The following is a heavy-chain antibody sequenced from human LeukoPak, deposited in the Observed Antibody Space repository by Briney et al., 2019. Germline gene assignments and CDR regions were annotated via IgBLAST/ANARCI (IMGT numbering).Heavy chain of an antibody. J-gene: IGHJ4*02. CDR1: GFIFGDYA. D-gene: IGHD3-22*01. CDR2: ISSSSSYI. CDR3: ARGDSSGYVCDY. V-gene: IGHV3-21*06. Sequence: GGSLRLSCAASGFIFGDYAMHWVRQAPGKGLEWVSSISSSSSYIYYADSVKGRFTISRDNAKNSLYVQMDSLRAEDTAVYYCARGDSSGYVCDYWGQGTLVTVSS.